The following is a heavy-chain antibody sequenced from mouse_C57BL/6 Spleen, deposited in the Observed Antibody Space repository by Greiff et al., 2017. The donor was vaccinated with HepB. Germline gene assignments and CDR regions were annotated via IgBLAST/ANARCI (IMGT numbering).Heavy chain of an antibody. CDR2: ISSGSSTI. D-gene: IGHD2-10*01. J-gene: IGHJ3*01. CDR3: AKPSYGNFFAY. V-gene: IGHV5-17*01. Sequence: EVHLVESGGGLVKPGGSLKLSCAASGFTFSDYGMHWVRQAPEKGLEWVAYISSGSSTIYYADTVKGRFTISRDNAKNTLFLQMTSLRSEDTAMYYCAKPSYGNFFAYWGQGTLVTVSA. CDR1: GFTFSDYG.